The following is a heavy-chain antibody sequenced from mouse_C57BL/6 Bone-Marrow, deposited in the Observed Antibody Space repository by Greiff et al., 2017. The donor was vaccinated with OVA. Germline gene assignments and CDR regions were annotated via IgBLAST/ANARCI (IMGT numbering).Heavy chain of an antibody. V-gene: IGHV6-6*01. CDR2: IRNKANNHAT. J-gene: IGHJ3*01. CDR3: TRQNFYGSSFAY. CDR1: GFTFSDAW. Sequence: EVKVEESGGGLVQPGGSMKLSCAASGFTFSDAWMDWVRQSPEKGLEWVAEIRNKANNHATYYAESVKGRFTISRDDSKSSVYLQMNSLRAEDTGIYYCTRQNFYGSSFAYWGQGTLVTVSA. D-gene: IGHD1-1*01.